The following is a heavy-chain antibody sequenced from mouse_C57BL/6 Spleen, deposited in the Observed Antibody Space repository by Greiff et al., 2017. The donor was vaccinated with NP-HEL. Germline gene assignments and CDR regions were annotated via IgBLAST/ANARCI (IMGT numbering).Heavy chain of an antibody. Sequence: EVQLVESGAELVRPGASVKLSCTASGFNIKDDYMHWVKQRPEQGLEWIGWIDPENGDTEYASKFQGKATITADTSSNTAYLQLSSLTSEDTAVYYCTTSLAYYYGRGAWFAYWGQGTLVTVSA. V-gene: IGHV14-4*01. CDR3: TTSLAYYYGRGAWFAY. CDR2: IDPENGDT. J-gene: IGHJ3*01. D-gene: IGHD1-1*01. CDR1: GFNIKDDY.